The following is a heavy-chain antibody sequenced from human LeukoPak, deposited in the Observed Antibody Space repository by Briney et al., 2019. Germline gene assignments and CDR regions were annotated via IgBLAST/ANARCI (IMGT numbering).Heavy chain of an antibody. J-gene: IGHJ4*02. Sequence: SETLSLTCTVSGASISSSSYYWGWIRQPPGKGLEWIATIHYSGSTYHNPSLKSRVTMSVDTSKNQFSLKLSSVTAADTTVYYCARHPSGSSFDYWGQGTLVTVSS. CDR3: ARHPSGSSFDY. CDR1: GASISSSSYY. CDR2: IHYSGST. V-gene: IGHV4-39*01. D-gene: IGHD3-22*01.